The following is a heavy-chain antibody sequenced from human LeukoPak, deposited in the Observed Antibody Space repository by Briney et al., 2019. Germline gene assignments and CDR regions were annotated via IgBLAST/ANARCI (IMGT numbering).Heavy chain of an antibody. CDR1: GGSFSSYY. CDR2: IYYSGST. Sequence: SETLSLTCAVYGGSFSSYYWGWIRQPPGKGLEWIGSIYYSGSTYYNPSLKSRVTISVDTSKNQFSLKLSSVTAADTAVYYCARDRFVVNWFDPWGQGTLVTVSS. D-gene: IGHD2-15*01. V-gene: IGHV4-39*07. J-gene: IGHJ5*02. CDR3: ARDRFVVNWFDP.